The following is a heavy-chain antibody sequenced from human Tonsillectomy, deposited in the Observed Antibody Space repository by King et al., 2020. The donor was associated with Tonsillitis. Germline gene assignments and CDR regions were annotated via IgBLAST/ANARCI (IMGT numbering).Heavy chain of an antibody. D-gene: IGHD3-22*01. CDR2: ISGNDGFT. J-gene: IGHJ4*02. CDR1: GYTFSDYG. Sequence: VQLVESGGEVKKPGTSVKLSCKASGYTFSDYGIIWIRQAPGQGLEWMGWISGNDGFTNYAKKVQGRVTTTTDTSTSTAYMELRSLRSDDTAVYYCARVRSRYYDSSGPEFDYWGQGTLVTVSS. CDR3: ARVRSRYYDSSGPEFDY. V-gene: IGHV1-18*04.